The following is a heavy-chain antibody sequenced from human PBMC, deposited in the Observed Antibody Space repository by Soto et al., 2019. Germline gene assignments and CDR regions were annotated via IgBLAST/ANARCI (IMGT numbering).Heavy chain of an antibody. CDR2: IIPILGIA. J-gene: IGHJ4*02. CDR3: ARMVRGPRSYFDY. CDR1: GGTFSSYT. D-gene: IGHD3-10*01. V-gene: IGHV1-69*02. Sequence: SVKVSCKASGGTFSSYTISWVRQAPGQGLEWMGRIIPILGIANYAQKFQGRVTITADKSTSTAYMELSSLRSEDTAVYYCARMVRGPRSYFDYWGQGTLVTVSS.